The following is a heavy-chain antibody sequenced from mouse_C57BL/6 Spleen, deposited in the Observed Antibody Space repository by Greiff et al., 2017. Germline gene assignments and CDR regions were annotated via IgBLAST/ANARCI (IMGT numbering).Heavy chain of an antibody. CDR3: TRNQLRLFAY. D-gene: IGHD3-2*02. J-gene: IGHJ3*01. Sequence: QVQLQQSGAELVRPGASVTLSCKASGYTFTDYEMHWVKQTPVHGLEWIGAIDPETGGTAYNQKFKGKAILTADKSSSTAYMELRSLTSEDSAVYYCTRNQLRLFAYWGQGTLVTVSA. CDR2: IDPETGGT. V-gene: IGHV1-15*01. CDR1: GYTFTDYE.